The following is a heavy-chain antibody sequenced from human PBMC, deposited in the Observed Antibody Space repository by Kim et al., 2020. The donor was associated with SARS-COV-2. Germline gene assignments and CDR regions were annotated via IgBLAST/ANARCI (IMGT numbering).Heavy chain of an antibody. J-gene: IGHJ6*02. D-gene: IGHD3-10*01. Sequence: GGPLRLSCAASGFTFSSCAINWVRQAPGKGLEWVAVISYDGSNKNYADSVKGRFTISRDNSKNTLYLQMNSLRAEDTALYYCARDQWSRRRGLTYSYYGMDVWGQGTTVTVSS. CDR1: GFTFSSCA. V-gene: IGHV3-30-3*01. CDR2: ISYDGSNK. CDR3: ARDQWSRRRGLTYSYYGMDV.